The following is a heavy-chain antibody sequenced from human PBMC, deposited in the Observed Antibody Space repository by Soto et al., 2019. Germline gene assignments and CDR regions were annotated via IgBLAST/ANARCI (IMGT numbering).Heavy chain of an antibody. V-gene: IGHV4-31*03. CDR3: ARVGWGVVILNKYYYYGMDV. Sequence: PSETLSLTCTVSGGPISSGGYYWSWIRQHPGKGLEWIGYIYYSGSTYYNPSLKSRVTISVDTSKNQFSLKLSSVTAADTAVYYCARVGWGVVILNKYYYYGMDVWGQGTTVTVSS. D-gene: IGHD3-3*01. CDR1: GGPISSGGYY. J-gene: IGHJ6*02. CDR2: IYYSGST.